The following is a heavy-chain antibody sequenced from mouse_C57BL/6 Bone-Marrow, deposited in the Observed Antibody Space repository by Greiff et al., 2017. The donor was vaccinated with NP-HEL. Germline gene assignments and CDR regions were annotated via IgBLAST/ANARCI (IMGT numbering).Heavy chain of an antibody. V-gene: IGHV7-3*01. D-gene: IGHD1-1*01. CDR3: ARGGTTVVATRDYAMDY. CDR2: IRNKANGYTT. Sequence: DVMLVESGGGLVQPGGSLSLSCAASGFTFTDYYMSWVRQPPGKALEWLGFIRNKANGYTTEYSASVKGRFTISRDNSQSILYLQMNALRAEDSATYYCARGGTTVVATRDYAMDYWGQGTSVTVSS. CDR1: GFTFTDYY. J-gene: IGHJ4*01.